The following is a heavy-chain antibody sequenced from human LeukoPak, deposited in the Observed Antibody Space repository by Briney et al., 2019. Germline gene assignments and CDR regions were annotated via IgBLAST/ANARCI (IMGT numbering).Heavy chain of an antibody. D-gene: IGHD2-15*01. CDR2: INPAGTET. CDR1: RFSFSAYW. CDR3: ARFEYVAAVDL. Sequence: GGSLRLSCAASRFSFSAYWMTWVRQAPGTGLEWVANINPAGTETYYVDPVKGRFTISRDNAKNLLYLQMNSLRAEDTAVYYCARFEYVAAVDLCGQGTLVTVSS. V-gene: IGHV3-7*01. J-gene: IGHJ4*02.